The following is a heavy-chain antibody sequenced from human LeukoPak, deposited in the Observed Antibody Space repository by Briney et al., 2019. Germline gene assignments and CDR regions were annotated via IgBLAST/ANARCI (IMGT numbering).Heavy chain of an antibody. V-gene: IGHV1-69*13. J-gene: IGHJ4*02. D-gene: IGHD3-22*01. CDR3: ARGTRDYYDSSGYFNY. CDR2: IIPIFGTA. Sequence: GASVKVSCKASGYTFTGYYMHWVRQAPGQGLEWMGGIIPIFGTANYAQKFQGRVTITADESTSTAYMELSSLRSEDTAVYYCARGTRDYYDSSGYFNYWGQGTLVTVSS. CDR1: GYTFTGYY.